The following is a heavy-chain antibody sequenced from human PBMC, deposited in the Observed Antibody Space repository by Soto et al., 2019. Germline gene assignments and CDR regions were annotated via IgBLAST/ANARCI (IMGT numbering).Heavy chain of an antibody. Sequence: SVKVSCKASGGTFSSYAISWVRQAPGQGLEWMGGINASFGTANYAQKFQGRVTITGDESASTAYMELSSLRSEDTAVYYCARDPSYYGMDVWGQGTTVTVSS. V-gene: IGHV1-69*13. CDR1: GGTFSSYA. CDR3: ARDPSYYGMDV. J-gene: IGHJ6*02. CDR2: INASFGTA.